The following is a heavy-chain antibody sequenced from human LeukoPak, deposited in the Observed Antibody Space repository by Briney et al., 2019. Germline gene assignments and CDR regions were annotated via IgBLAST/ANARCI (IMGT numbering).Heavy chain of an antibody. CDR3: ARHARCSSTSCPPYYFDY. CDR2: IYHNGST. J-gene: IGHJ4*02. Sequence: SETLSLTCTVSGGSISSGGYYWSWIRQPPGKGLEWIGYIYHNGSTYYNPSLKSRVTISVDRSKNQFSLKLSSVTAADTAVYYCARHARCSSTSCPPYYFDYWGQGTLVTVSS. CDR1: GGSISSGGYY. D-gene: IGHD2-2*01. V-gene: IGHV4-30-2*01.